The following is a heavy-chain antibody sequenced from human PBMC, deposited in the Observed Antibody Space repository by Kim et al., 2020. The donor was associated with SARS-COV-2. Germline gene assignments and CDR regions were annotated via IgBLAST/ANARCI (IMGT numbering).Heavy chain of an antibody. J-gene: IGHJ5*02. CDR3: ARTPSGYGSGSYYKYNWFDP. V-gene: IGHV4-59*01. D-gene: IGHD3-10*01. Sequence: RVTISVDTSKNQFSLKLSSVTAADTAVYYCARTPSGYGSGSYYKYNWFDPWGQGTLVTVSS.